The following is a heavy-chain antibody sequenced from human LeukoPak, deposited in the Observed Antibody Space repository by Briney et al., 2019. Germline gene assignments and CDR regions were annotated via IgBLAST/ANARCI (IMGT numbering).Heavy chain of an antibody. J-gene: IGHJ4*02. CDR2: MNPNSGNT. D-gene: IGHD2-15*01. CDR1: GYTFTGYY. Sequence: GASVKVSCKASGYTFTGYYMNWVRQATGQGLEWMGWMNPNSGNTGYAQKFQCRVTMTSNTSISTAYMELSSLRSEDTAVYYCARVGVEYCSGGSCPTFYYWGQGTLVTVSS. CDR3: ARVGVEYCSGGSCPTFYY. V-gene: IGHV1-8*02.